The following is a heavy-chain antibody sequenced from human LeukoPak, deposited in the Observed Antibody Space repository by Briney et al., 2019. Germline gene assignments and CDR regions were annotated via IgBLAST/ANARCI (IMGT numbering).Heavy chain of an antibody. CDR3: AREGGRWLQLDY. Sequence: SQTLSLTCTVSGGSISSGSYYWSWIRQPAGKGLEWIGRIYTSGSTNYNPSLKSRVTISVDTSKNQFSLKLSSVTAADTAVYYCAREGGRWLQLDYWGQGTLVTVSS. CDR2: IYTSGST. D-gene: IGHD5-24*01. V-gene: IGHV4-61*02. CDR1: GGSISSGSYY. J-gene: IGHJ4*02.